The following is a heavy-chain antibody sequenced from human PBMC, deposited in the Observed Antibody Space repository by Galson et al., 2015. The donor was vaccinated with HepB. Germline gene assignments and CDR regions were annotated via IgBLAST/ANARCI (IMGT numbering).Heavy chain of an antibody. D-gene: IGHD6-19*01. V-gene: IGHV5-51*03. J-gene: IGHJ4*02. CDR3: ARPPMYSSGWRYFDY. CDR2: IQPGDSDT. CDR1: GYSFTSYW. Sequence: QSGAEVKKSGESLKISCKGSGYSFTSYWIVWVRQRPGKGLEWMGIIQPGDSDTRYSPSFQGQVTISADKSISTAYLQWSSLKASDTAMYYCARPPMYSSGWRYFDYWGQGTLVTVSS.